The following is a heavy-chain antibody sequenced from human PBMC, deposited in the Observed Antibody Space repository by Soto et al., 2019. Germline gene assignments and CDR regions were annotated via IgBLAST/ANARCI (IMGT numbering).Heavy chain of an antibody. CDR1: GFTFSSYA. CDR3: ALRQESGYCSGGSCYSPFDY. V-gene: IGHV3-23*01. J-gene: IGHJ4*02. CDR2: ISGSGGST. Sequence: PGGSLRLSCAASGFTFSSYAMSWVRQAPGKGLEWVSAISGSGGSTYYADSVKGRFTISRDNSKNTLYLQMNSLRAEDTAVYYCALRQESGYCSGGSCYSPFDYWGQGTLVTVSS. D-gene: IGHD2-15*01.